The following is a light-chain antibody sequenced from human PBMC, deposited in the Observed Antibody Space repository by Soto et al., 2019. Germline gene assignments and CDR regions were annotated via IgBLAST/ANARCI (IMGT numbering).Light chain of an antibody. CDR1: QSVSSN. CDR3: QQYNNWPLLT. V-gene: IGKV3-15*01. Sequence: EIVMTQSPATLSVSPGERAPLSCRASQSVSSNLAWYQQKPGQAPRLLIYGASTRATGIPARFSGSGSGTEFTLTISSLQSEDFAVYYCQQYNNWPLLTFGPGTKVDIK. J-gene: IGKJ3*01. CDR2: GAS.